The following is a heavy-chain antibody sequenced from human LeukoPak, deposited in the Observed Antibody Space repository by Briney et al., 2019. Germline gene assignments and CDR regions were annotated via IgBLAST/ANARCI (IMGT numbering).Heavy chain of an antibody. CDR1: GGSISSGGSY. CDR2: IYYGGST. Sequence: PSQTLSLTCTVSGGSISSGGSYSSWISQHPRKGLEWIGYIYYGGSTYYNPSLKSGVTISVDTSKNQFSLKLSSVTAADTAVYYCARGKGDYWGQGTLVTVSS. CDR3: ARGKGDY. J-gene: IGHJ4*02. V-gene: IGHV4-31*03.